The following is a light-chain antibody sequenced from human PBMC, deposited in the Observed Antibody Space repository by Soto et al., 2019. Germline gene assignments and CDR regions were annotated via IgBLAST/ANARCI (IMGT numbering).Light chain of an antibody. CDR1: QSVTTY. CDR3: QLAYCIPPFT. CDR2: AAS. V-gene: IGKV1-39*01. Sequence: DFQMTQSPSSLSASVGDRVTITCRASQSVTTYLNWYQQRTGKAPNLLIYAASNLQNGVPSRFNGSGSGTDSTLTISGLQPDGGATYVYQLAYCIPPFTFGGGTKVQIK. J-gene: IGKJ4*01.